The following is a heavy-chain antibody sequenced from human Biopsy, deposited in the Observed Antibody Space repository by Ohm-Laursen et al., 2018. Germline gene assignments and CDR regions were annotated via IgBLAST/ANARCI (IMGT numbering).Heavy chain of an antibody. J-gene: IGHJ3*01. Sequence: GASVKVSCKGSGYAVTDYFLHWLRQAPGQGPGWMGGNSPNRGGTNYAQKFQGRVTMTTDTSTSTVYLELRRLISDDTAVYYCARDIMNRIAGLVARSDVFDVWGQGTLVTVSS. D-gene: IGHD3-16*01. CDR2: NSPNRGGT. CDR3: ARDIMNRIAGLVARSDVFDV. CDR1: GYAVTDYF. V-gene: IGHV1-2*02.